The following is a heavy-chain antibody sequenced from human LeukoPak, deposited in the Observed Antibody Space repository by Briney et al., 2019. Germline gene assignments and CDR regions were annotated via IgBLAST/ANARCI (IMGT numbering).Heavy chain of an antibody. J-gene: IGHJ4*02. V-gene: IGHV4-39*01. CDR1: GGSISSSSYY. CDR2: IYYSGST. Sequence: SETLSLTCTVSGGSISSSSYYSVWIRQPPGKGLEWIGSIYYSGSTYYNSSLKSRVTISVDTSKNQFSLKLSSVTAADTAVYYCARHYERASYFDYWGQGTLVTVSS. D-gene: IGHD1-1*01. CDR3: ARHYERASYFDY.